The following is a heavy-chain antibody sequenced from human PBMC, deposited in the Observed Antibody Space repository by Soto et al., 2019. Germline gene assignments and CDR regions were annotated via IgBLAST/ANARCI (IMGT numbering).Heavy chain of an antibody. CDR2: IKQDGSEK. D-gene: IGHD4-17*01. CDR3: ARGTLPMTTAEVDAFDI. Sequence: GGSLRLSCAASGFTFSSYWMSWVRQAPGKGLERVANIKQDGSEKYYVDSVKGRFTISRDNAKNSLYLQMNSLRAEDTAVYYCARGTLPMTTAEVDAFDIWGQGTMVTVSS. CDR1: GFTFSSYW. V-gene: IGHV3-7*01. J-gene: IGHJ3*02.